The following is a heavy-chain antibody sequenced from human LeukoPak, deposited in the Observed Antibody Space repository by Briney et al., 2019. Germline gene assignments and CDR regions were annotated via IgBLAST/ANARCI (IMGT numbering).Heavy chain of an antibody. CDR1: GGSISSGCYY. J-gene: IGHJ4*02. V-gene: IGHV4-31*03. CDR3: ARLREYSSGLYYFDY. D-gene: IGHD6-19*01. Sequence: SQTLSLTCTVSGGSISSGCYYWSWIRQHPGKGLEWIGYIYYSGSTYYNPSLKSRVTISVDTSKNQFSLKLSSVTAADTAVYYCARLREYSSGLYYFDYWGQGTLVTVSS. CDR2: IYYSGST.